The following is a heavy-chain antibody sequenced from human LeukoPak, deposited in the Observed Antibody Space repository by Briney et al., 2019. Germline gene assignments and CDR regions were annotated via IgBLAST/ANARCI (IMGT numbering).Heavy chain of an antibody. CDR1: GASITSFY. V-gene: IGHV4-59*08. CDR3: ARRLNDILTGFMAFDT. CDR2: IYNSGST. J-gene: IGHJ3*02. Sequence: SETLSLTCTVSGASITSFYWNWIRQPPGKGLEWIGYIYNSGSTNYNPSLKSRVAISVDTSKNQFSLKLSSMTAADTAVYYCARRLNDILTGFMAFDTWGQGTMVTVSS. D-gene: IGHD3-9*01.